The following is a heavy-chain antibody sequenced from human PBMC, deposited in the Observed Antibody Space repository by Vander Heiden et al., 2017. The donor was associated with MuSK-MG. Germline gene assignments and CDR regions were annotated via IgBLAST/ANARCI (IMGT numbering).Heavy chain of an antibody. D-gene: IGHD6-13*01. V-gene: IGHV3-7*03. CDR1: GFPCTRHW. CDR3: ARELRNIAAAGENWFDP. J-gene: IGHJ5*02. Sequence: EVQLVESGGGSVQPGGSLQLSWTAPGFPCTRHWMGWAPQAPGKGLEWVANIKQDGSEKYYVDAVKGRFTISRDNAKNSLYLQMNSLRAEDTAVYYCARELRNIAAAGENWFDPWGQGTLVTVSS. CDR2: IKQDGSEK.